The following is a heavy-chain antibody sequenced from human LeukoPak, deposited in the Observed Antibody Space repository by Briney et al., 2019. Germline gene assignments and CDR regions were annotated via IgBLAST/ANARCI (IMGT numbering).Heavy chain of an antibody. CDR2: ISYDGSNK. CDR1: GFTFSSYG. V-gene: IGHV3-30*18. CDR3: AKDGAAATTADY. D-gene: IGHD6-13*01. J-gene: IGHJ4*02. Sequence: GRSLRLSCAASGFTFSSYGMHWVRQAPGKGLEWVAVISYDGSNKCYADSVKGRFTISRDNSKNTLYLQMNSLRAEDTAVYYCAKDGAAATTADYWGQGTLVTVSS.